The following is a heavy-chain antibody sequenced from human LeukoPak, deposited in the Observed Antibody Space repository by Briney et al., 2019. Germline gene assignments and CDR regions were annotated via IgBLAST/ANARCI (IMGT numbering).Heavy chain of an antibody. CDR3: AKDRSSSWTWTIDY. Sequence: PGGSLRLSCAASAFTFIDHGMHWVRQAPGKGLEWVSLISGDGGSTYYADSVKGRFTISRDNSKNTLYLQMNSLRAEDTAVYYCAKDRSSSWTWTIDYWGQGTLVTVSS. V-gene: IGHV3-43*02. CDR2: ISGDGGST. J-gene: IGHJ4*02. CDR1: AFTFIDHG. D-gene: IGHD6-13*01.